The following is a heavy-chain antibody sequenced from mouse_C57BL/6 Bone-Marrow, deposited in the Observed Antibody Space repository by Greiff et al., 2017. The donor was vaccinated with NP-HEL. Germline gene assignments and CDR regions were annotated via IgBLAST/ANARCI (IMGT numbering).Heavy chain of an antibody. Sequence: QVQLQQPGAELVMPGASVKLSCKASGYTFTSYWMHWVKQRPGQGLEWIGEIDPSDSYTNYNQKFKGKSTLTVDKSSSTAYMQLSSLTSEDSAVYYCARVRYDYDVWFAYWGQGTLVTVSA. CDR1: GYTFTSYW. V-gene: IGHV1-69*01. D-gene: IGHD2-4*01. J-gene: IGHJ3*01. CDR3: ARVRYDYDVWFAY. CDR2: IDPSDSYT.